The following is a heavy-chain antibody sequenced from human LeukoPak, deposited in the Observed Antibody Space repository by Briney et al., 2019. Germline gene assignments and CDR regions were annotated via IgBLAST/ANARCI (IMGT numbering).Heavy chain of an antibody. D-gene: IGHD3-10*01. V-gene: IGHV1-24*01. CDR3: ATDPYYYGSGGYYNKSGWFDP. CDR1: GYTLTELS. CDR2: FDPEDDET. J-gene: IGHJ5*02. Sequence: ASVKVSCKVSGYTLTELSMHWVRQAPGKGLEWMGGFDPEDDETIYAQKFQGRVTMTEDTSTDTAYMELSSPRSEDTAVYYCATDPYYYGSGGYYNKSGWFDPWGQGTLVTVSS.